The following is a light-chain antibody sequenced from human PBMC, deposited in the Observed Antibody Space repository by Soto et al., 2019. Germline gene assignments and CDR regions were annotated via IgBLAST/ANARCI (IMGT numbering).Light chain of an antibody. CDR2: EGS. CDR1: SSDVGSYNL. V-gene: IGLV2-23*01. Sequence: QSALTQPASVSGSPGQSITISCTGTSSDVGSYNLVSWCQQHPGKAPKLMIYEGSKRPSGVSNRFSGSKSGNTASLTISGLQAEDEADYYCCSYAGSSTWLYLLGTATKVTV. CDR3: CSYAGSSTWLYL. J-gene: IGLJ1*01.